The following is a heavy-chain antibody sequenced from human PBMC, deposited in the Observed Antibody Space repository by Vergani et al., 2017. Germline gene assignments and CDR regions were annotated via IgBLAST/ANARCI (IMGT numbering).Heavy chain of an antibody. CDR1: GFTFSDFS. V-gene: IGHV3-21*06. J-gene: IGHJ6*02. D-gene: IGHD5-24*01. CDR3: ARDCTSGGCPDNYEMDV. Sequence: VQLVESGGGLVKPGGSLRLSCAASGFTFSDFSMSWVRQAPGKGLEWVAFIGSSGPYINYADSGKGRFIISRDNTNNSLFLQLRSLRAEDAAVYYCARDCTSGGCPDNYEMDVWGQGATVTVSS. CDR2: IGSSGPYI.